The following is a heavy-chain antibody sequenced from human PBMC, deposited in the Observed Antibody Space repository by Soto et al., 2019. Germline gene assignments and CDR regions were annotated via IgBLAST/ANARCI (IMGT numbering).Heavy chain of an antibody. D-gene: IGHD4-17*01. CDR3: ARARGSRPDYGDYSNYYYYYYMDV. CDR1: GFTFSSYS. V-gene: IGHV3-48*01. CDR2: ISSSSSTI. Sequence: GGSLRLSCAASGFTFSSYSMNWVRQAPGKGLEWVSYISSSSSTIYYADSVKGRFTISRDNAKNSLYLQMNSLRAEDTAVYYCARARGSRPDYGDYSNYYYYYYMDVWGKGTTVTVSS. J-gene: IGHJ6*03.